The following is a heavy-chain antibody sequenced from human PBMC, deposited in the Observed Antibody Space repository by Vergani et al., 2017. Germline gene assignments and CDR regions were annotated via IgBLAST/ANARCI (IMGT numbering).Heavy chain of an antibody. J-gene: IGHJ5*02. V-gene: IGHV4-39*01. Sequence: QLQLQESGPGLVKPSETLSLTCTVSGGSISSSSYYWGWIRQPPGKGLEWIGSIYYSGSTYYNPSLKRRVTISVDTSKNQFSLKLSSVTAADTAVYYCARHFGSRHLIAVAGDYNWSDPWGEGTLVARSS. CDR3: ARHFGSRHLIAVAGDYNWSDP. D-gene: IGHD6-19*01. CDR2: IYYSGST. CDR1: GGSISSSSYY.